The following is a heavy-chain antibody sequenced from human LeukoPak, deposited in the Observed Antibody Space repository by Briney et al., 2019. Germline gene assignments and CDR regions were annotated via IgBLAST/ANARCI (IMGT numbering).Heavy chain of an antibody. V-gene: IGHV1-8*01. D-gene: IGHD4-23*01. CDR1: GYTFTSYD. J-gene: IGHJ6*03. CDR3: AREGSYGGNSKYYYYYMDV. Sequence: GASVKVSCKASGYTFTSYDINWVRQATGQGLEWMGWMNPNSGNTGYAQKFQGRVTMTRNTSISTAYMELSSLRSEDTAVYYCAREGSYGGNSKYYYYYMDVWGKGTTVTISS. CDR2: MNPNSGNT.